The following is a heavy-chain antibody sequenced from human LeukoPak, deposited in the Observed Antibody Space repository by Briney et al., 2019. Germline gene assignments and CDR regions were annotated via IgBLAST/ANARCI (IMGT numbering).Heavy chain of an antibody. CDR2: INPDSGGT. CDR1: GYTFTGYY. CDR3: ARATLGLCSAASCPSGLDV. V-gene: IGHV1-2*02. Sequence: GASVKVSCKASGYTFTGYYMHWVRQAPGQGLEWMGWINPDSGGTNYAQMFQGRVTMTRDPSIRTAYMELSRLTSGDTAVYYCARATLGLCSAASCPSGLDVWGKGTTVTVSS. D-gene: IGHD2-15*01. J-gene: IGHJ6*04.